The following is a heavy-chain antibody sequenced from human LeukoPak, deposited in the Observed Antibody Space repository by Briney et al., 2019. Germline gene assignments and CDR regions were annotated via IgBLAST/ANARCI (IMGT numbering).Heavy chain of an antibody. Sequence: PGGSLRLSCAASRFTLSSYAMSWVRQAPGKGLEWVSSISARGGNTNYTDSAKDRLTIYRDNSKNTEYLQMKSLRAEDTAVYYCAKVMKGSERLTMVRGVIIKTAGLYYMDVWGKGTTVTVSS. V-gene: IGHV3-23*01. CDR3: AKVMKGSERLTMVRGVIIKTAGLYYMDV. CDR2: ISARGGNT. J-gene: IGHJ6*03. CDR1: RFTLSSYA. D-gene: IGHD3-10*01.